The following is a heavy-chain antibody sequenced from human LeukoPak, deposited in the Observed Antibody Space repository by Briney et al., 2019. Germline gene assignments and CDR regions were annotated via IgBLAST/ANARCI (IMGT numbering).Heavy chain of an antibody. Sequence: GGSLRLSCAASGFTVSNKYMSWVRQAPGKGLEWVSIIYSGGSTYYADSVKGRFTISRDNSKNTLYLQMNSLRAEDTAVYYCAKDVLDGSYFDYWGQGTLVTVSS. CDR1: GFTVSNKY. CDR2: IYSGGST. J-gene: IGHJ4*02. V-gene: IGHV3-53*05. D-gene: IGHD1-26*01. CDR3: AKDVLDGSYFDY.